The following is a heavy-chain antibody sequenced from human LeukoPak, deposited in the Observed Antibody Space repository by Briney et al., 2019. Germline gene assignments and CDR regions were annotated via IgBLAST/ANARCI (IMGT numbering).Heavy chain of an antibody. CDR2: ISHDDTGE. J-gene: IGHJ4*02. Sequence: GGSLRLSCVGSGFIFSNYGMHWVRQAPGKGLEWVAVISHDDTGEWYADSVQGRFTISRDNSKNTLSLQMDSLRADDTAVYYCAALVHWLAGTSGWYWDYWGQGTLVTVST. V-gene: IGHV3-30*03. D-gene: IGHD6-19*01. CDR3: AALVHWLAGTSGWYWDY. CDR1: GFIFSNYG.